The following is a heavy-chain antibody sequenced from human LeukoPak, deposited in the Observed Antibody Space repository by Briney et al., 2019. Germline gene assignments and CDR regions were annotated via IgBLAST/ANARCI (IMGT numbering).Heavy chain of an antibody. V-gene: IGHV3-11*06. J-gene: IGHJ4*02. CDR3: ARIKGYSSSPFDH. CDR2: ISTTSTYT. Sequence: GGSLRLSCAASGFTFTDYYMTWIRQAPGKGLEWLSYISTTSTYTNYADSVKGRFTISRDNANNSLSLQMDSLRAEDTAVYYCARIKGYSSSPFDHWGQGILSPSPQ. CDR1: GFTFTDYY. D-gene: IGHD6-6*01.